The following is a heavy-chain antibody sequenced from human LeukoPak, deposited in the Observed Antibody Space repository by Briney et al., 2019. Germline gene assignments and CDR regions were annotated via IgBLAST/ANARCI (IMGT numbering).Heavy chain of an antibody. CDR1: GYTFTSYY. J-gene: IGHJ5*02. V-gene: IGHV1-46*01. CDR2: INPSGGST. CDR3: ARDNSVEDTAWWFDP. Sequence: GASVKVSCKASGYTFTSYYMHWVRQAPGQGLEWMGIINPSGGSTSYAQKFQGRVTMTRDMSTSTDYMELSSLRSEDTAVYYCARDNSVEDTAWWFDPWGQGTRVTVSS. D-gene: IGHD4-23*01.